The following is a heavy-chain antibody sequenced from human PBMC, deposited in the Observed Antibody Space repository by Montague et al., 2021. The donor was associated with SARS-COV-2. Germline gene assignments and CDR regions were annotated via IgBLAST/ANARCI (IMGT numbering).Heavy chain of an antibody. Sequence: TLSLTCSVSGASISSGAYYSSWIRQPAGKGLEWIGRLFVSGRTSYNPSLKSRVTMSVDASENHFSLKVTSVTVADTAVYYCARLAGFHTYFAFDVWGQGTTVAVS. J-gene: IGHJ6*02. CDR3: ARLAGFHTYFAFDV. CDR1: GASISSGAYY. V-gene: IGHV4-61*02. D-gene: IGHD6-19*01. CDR2: LFVSGRT.